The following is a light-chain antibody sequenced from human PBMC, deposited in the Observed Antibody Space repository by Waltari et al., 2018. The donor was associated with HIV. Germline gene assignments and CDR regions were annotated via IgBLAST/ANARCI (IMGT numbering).Light chain of an antibody. CDR2: KDT. J-gene: IGLJ1*01. CDR3: QSADSSGSSYV. CDR1: VLANQY. Sequence: SYELTQPPSVSVSPGLTARLTCSGEVLANQYVFGYQQRPGQEPKLVTYKDTERPSGTPERFSGSRSGTVVTLSIRGVQSEDEADYYCQSADSSGSSYVFGGGTTVTVL. V-gene: IGLV3-25*03.